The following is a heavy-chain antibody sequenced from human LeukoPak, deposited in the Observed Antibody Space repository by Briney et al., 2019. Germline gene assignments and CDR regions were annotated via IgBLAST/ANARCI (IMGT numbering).Heavy chain of an antibody. CDR3: ASGYDFSDY. V-gene: IGHV3-48*04. CDR1: GFTFSSYS. D-gene: IGHD5-12*01. Sequence: GGSLRLSCAASGFTFSSYSMNWVRQAPGKGLEWVSYISSSSSTIYYADSVKGRFTISRDNAKSSLYLQMNSLRAEDTAVYYCASGYDFSDYWGQGTLVTVSS. J-gene: IGHJ4*02. CDR2: ISSSSSTI.